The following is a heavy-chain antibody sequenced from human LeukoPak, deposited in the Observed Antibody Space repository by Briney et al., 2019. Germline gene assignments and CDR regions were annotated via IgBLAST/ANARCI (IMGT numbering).Heavy chain of an antibody. CDR2: IYYSGST. CDR3: ARVRGDLSIDF. V-gene: IGHV4-39*07. Sequence: SETLSLTCTVSGGSISSSSYYWGWIRQPPGKWLEWIGTIYYSGSTYYNPSLKSRVTISVDKSKNQFSLTLSSVTAADTAMYYCARVRGDLSIDFWGQGNLVTVSS. J-gene: IGHJ4*02. CDR1: GGSISSSSYY. D-gene: IGHD2-21*02.